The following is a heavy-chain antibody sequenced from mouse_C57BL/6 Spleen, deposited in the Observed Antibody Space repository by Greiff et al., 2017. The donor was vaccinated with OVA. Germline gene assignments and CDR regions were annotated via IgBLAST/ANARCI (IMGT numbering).Heavy chain of an antibody. J-gene: IGHJ4*01. CDR3: ARKYYSNYGAMDY. D-gene: IGHD2-5*01. Sequence: QQSCKASGYTFTSYWMHWVKQRPIQGLEWIGNIDPSDSETHYNQKFKDKATLTVDKSSSTAYMQLSSLTSEDSAVYYCARKYYSNYGAMDYWGQGTSVTVSS. CDR2: IDPSDSET. V-gene: IGHV1-52*01. CDR1: GYTFTSYW.